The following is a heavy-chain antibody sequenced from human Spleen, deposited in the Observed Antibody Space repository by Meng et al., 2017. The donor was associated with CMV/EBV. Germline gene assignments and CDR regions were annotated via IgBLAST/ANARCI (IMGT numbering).Heavy chain of an antibody. CDR3: ARESSGWYGADS. Sequence: SVKVSCKASGFTFTSSAVQWVRQARGQRLEWIGWIVVGSGNTNYAQKFQERVTITRDMSTSTAYMELSSVTAADTALYYCARESSGWYGADSWGQGTLVTVSS. CDR1: GFTFTSSA. D-gene: IGHD6-19*01. J-gene: IGHJ4*02. CDR2: IVVGSGNT. V-gene: IGHV1-58*01.